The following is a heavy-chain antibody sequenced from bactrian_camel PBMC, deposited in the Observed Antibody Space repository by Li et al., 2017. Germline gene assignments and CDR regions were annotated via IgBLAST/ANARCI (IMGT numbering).Heavy chain of an antibody. V-gene: IGHV3S1*01. J-gene: IGHJ6*01. CDR1: GYTYSSGC. CDR2: ICTGGGNA. CDR3: ATCRTGGVFGY. D-gene: IGHD3*01. Sequence: HVQLVESGGGSVQAGGSLRLSCEASGYTYSSGCMAWFRQAPGKEREVVAAICTGGGNAYYSASVKGRFTVSRHNANTTVYLQMNSLKFGDTALYYCATCRTGGVFGYWGQGTQVTVS.